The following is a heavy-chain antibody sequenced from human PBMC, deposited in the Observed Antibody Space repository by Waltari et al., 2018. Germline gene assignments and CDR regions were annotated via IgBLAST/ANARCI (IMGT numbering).Heavy chain of an antibody. CDR1: GITFNIYW. V-gene: IGHV3-7*02. Sequence: EAQLVESGGGLVQPGGSLRLSCAASGITFNIYWMTWVRQAPGKGLEWVANIKQDGSEKYYVDSVKGRFTISRDNTENSLYLEMDTLRAEDTAVYYCASRYCSIINCYLASYMSFDIWGQGTMVTVSS. CDR3: ASRYCSIINCYLASYMSFDI. CDR2: IKQDGSEK. D-gene: IGHD2-2*01. J-gene: IGHJ3*02.